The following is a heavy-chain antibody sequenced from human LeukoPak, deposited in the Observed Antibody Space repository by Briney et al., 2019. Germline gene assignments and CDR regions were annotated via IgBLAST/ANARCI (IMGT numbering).Heavy chain of an antibody. Sequence: GGFLRLSCAASGFTFSSYAMSWVRQAPGKGLEWVASKEKDGRTEYNADSAKGRFTISRDNSANTLYLELDGLTVEDTAVYYCAKVRSVFGANCFDYWGQGTLVTVSS. V-gene: IGHV3-30*02. CDR1: GFTFSSYA. J-gene: IGHJ4*02. D-gene: IGHD3-3*01. CDR2: KEKDGRTE. CDR3: AKVRSVFGANCFDY.